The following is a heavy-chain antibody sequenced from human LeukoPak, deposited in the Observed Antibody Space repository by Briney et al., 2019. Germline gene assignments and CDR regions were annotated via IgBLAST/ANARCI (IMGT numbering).Heavy chain of an antibody. CDR2: ISYSGST. Sequence: SETLSLTCIVSGGSISSYYWSWIRQSPGKGLEWIGYISYSGSTNYNPSLKSRVTISVDTSKNQFSLKLSSVTAADTAVYYCARGDAATPNWLDPWGQGTLVTVSS. V-gene: IGHV4-59*01. CDR1: GGSISSYY. CDR3: ARGDAATPNWLDP. J-gene: IGHJ5*02. D-gene: IGHD2-15*01.